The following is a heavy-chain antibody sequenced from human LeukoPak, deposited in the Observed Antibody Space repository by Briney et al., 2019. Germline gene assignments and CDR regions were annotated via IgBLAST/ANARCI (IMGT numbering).Heavy chain of an antibody. CDR3: ARDLLGSHTSYSSGAWDY. CDR1: GGTFSNYA. CDR2: IIPIFDTA. Sequence: SVKVSCKASGGTFSNYAISWVRQAPGQGLEWMGGIIPIFDTADSAQKFQGRLTITADESTSTAYMELSSLRAENTAVYYCARDLLGSHTSYSSGAWDYWGQGTLVTVSS. D-gene: IGHD3-9*01. V-gene: IGHV1-69*13. J-gene: IGHJ4*02.